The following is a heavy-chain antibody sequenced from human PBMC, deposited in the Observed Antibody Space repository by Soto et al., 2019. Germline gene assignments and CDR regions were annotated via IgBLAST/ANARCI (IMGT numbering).Heavy chain of an antibody. CDR1: GYTFTSYG. CDR2: ISAYNCNT. CDR3: ARDLPWLVPRYFDY. J-gene: IGHJ4*02. V-gene: IGHV1-18*01. D-gene: IGHD6-19*01. Sequence: GASVKVSCKASGYTFTSYGISWVRQAPGQGLEWMGWISAYNCNTNYAQKLQGTVTMTTDTSTSTAYMELRSLRSDDTDVYYCARDLPWLVPRYFDYWGQGTLVTVS.